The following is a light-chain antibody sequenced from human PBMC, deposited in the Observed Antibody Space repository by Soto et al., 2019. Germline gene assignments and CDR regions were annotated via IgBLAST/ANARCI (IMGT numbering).Light chain of an antibody. J-gene: IGLJ3*02. Sequence: QAVVTQPPSASGTPGQRVTISCSGSSSNIGSNPVNWYQQLPGTAPKLLIYTNNQRPSGVPDRFSGSQSGTSASLAISGLQSEDEADYYCAAWDDSLNGWVFGGGTKLTVL. CDR3: AAWDDSLNGWV. V-gene: IGLV1-44*01. CDR1: SSNIGSNP. CDR2: TNN.